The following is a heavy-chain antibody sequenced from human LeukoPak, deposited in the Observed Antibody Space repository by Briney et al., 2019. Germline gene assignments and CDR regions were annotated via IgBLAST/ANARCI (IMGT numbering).Heavy chain of an antibody. CDR1: GFNFDDYA. D-gene: IGHD3/OR15-3a*01. V-gene: IGHV3-9*01. CDR2: LSWNSGSI. J-gene: IGHJ6*03. Sequence: PGGSLRLSCAASGFNFDDYAMHWVRQAPGKGLEWVSGLSWNSGSIAYADSVKGRFTISRDNSANSLYLQMNSLRGEDTALYYCKKDKGGSWTSYYNMDVWGKGTMLTVSS. CDR3: KKDKGGSWTSYYNMDV.